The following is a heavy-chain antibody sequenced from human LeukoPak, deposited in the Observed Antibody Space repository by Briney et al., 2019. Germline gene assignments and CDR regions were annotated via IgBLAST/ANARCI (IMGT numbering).Heavy chain of an antibody. V-gene: IGHV3-21*01. J-gene: IGHJ4*02. D-gene: IGHD3-22*01. CDR1: GFTFSSYS. Sequence: GGSLRLSCAASGFTFSSYSMNWVRQAPGKGLEWVSSISSSSSYIYYADSVKGRFTISRDNAKNSLYLQMNSLRAEDTAVYYCARTETYYYDSSGYYSGWGQGTLVTVSS. CDR3: ARTETYYYDSSGYYSG. CDR2: ISSSSSYI.